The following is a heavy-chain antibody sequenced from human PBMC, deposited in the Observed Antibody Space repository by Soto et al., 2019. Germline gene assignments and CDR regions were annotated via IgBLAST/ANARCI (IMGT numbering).Heavy chain of an antibody. Sequence: EVQLLESGGGLVQPGGSLRLSCVGSGFIFTNYAMSWVRQTPGKGLQWVSSISGSGFSTYYADSVKGRLTITRDNSRDSVYLQINSLRAGDTAVYYCAKGDTSMVEGVEYFDVWGQGTMVTVAS. CDR3: AKGDTSMVEGVEYFDV. CDR2: ISGSGFST. V-gene: IGHV3-23*01. CDR1: GFIFTNYA. J-gene: IGHJ3*01. D-gene: IGHD5-18*01.